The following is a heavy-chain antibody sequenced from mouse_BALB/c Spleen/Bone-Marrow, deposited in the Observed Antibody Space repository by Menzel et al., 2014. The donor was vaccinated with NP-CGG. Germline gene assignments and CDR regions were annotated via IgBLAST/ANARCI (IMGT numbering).Heavy chain of an antibody. V-gene: IGHV1-7*01. Sequence: QVQLKESGAELAKPGASVKMSCKASGYTFTSYWMHRVKQRPGQGLEWIGYINPSTGYTEYNQKFKDKATLTADKSSSTAYMQLSSLTSEDSAVYYCARYYRYDGFAYWGQGTLVTVSA. CDR2: INPSTGYT. CDR1: GYTFTSYW. CDR3: ARYYRYDGFAY. J-gene: IGHJ3*01. D-gene: IGHD2-14*01.